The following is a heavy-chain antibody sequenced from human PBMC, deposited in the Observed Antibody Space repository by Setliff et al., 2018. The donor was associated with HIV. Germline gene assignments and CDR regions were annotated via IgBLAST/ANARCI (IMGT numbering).Heavy chain of an antibody. D-gene: IGHD3-10*01. V-gene: IGHV4-4*09. CDR2: IYSSGST. Sequence: SETLSLTCTVFGGSISSYYWSWIRQPPGKGLEWLGHIYSSGSTNYNPSLKSRVTISVDTSKNQFSLKLYSVTAADTAVYYCARAYFGSGIYYWGQGTLVTVSS. CDR1: GGSISSYY. J-gene: IGHJ4*02. CDR3: ARAYFGSGIYY.